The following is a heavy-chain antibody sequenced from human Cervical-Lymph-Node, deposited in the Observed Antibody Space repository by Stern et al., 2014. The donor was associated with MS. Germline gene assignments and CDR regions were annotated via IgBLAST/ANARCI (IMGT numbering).Heavy chain of an antibody. J-gene: IGHJ4*02. CDR2: ISPTTGNT. CDR1: GYTLTNHY. Sequence: QVQLGQSGAAVKKPGTSVKVSCKASGYTLTNHYIHWVRQAPGQGLEWMGIISPTTGNTTYAQKFRGRVTMTRDTSTSTFYMDLSSLTSEDTAFYFCTRDIASAATGFDSWGQGSLVTVSS. CDR3: TRDIASAATGFDS. D-gene: IGHD1-14*01. V-gene: IGHV1-46*01.